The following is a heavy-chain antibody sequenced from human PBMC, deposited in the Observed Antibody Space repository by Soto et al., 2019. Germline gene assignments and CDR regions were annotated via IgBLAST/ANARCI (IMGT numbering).Heavy chain of an antibody. CDR3: ASGLIIAAAGNCYYYGMVV. J-gene: IGHJ6*02. CDR2: INHSGST. V-gene: IGHV4-34*01. CDR1: ARSFSGYY. D-gene: IGHD6-13*01. Sequence: SKTLSLACAVYARSFSGYYCSWIPQPPRKGLEWIGEINHSGSTNYNPSLKSRVTISVDTSKNQFSRKLSYVTAADTAVYYCASGLIIAAAGNCYYYGMVVWGQGTTVTVSS.